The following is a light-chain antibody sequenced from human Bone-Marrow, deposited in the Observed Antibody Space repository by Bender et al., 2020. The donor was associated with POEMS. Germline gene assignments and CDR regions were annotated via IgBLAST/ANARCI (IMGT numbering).Light chain of an antibody. CDR3: SSYTVSNSRV. J-gene: IGLJ3*02. V-gene: IGLV2-14*02. CDR1: NSDVGTYNL. CDR2: EGT. Sequence: QSALTQPASVSGSPGQSITISCTGTNSDVGTYNLVSWYQQHPDKAPKLIIYEGTKRPSGVSNRFSGSKSGNTASLTITGLQAEDEADYYCSSYTVSNSRVFGGGTKVTVL.